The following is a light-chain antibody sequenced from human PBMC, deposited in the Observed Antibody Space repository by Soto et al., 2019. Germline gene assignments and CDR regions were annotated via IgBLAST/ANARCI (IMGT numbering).Light chain of an antibody. J-gene: IGLJ3*02. V-gene: IGLV1-44*01. Sequence: QSVLTQPPSASGTPGQTVTISCSGSSSNIGSNTVNWYQHLPRTAPKLLIYDNDQRPSGVPDRFSGSKSGTSASLAISGLQSEDEADYYCASWDVSLNGFWVFGGGTKLTVL. CDR2: DND. CDR3: ASWDVSLNGFWV. CDR1: SSNIGSNT.